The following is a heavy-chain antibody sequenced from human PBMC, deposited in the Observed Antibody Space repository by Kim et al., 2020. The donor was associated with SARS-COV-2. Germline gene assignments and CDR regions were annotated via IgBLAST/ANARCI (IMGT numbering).Heavy chain of an antibody. Sequence: SETLSLTCTVSGGSISSSSYYWGWIRQPPGKGLEWIGSIYYSGSTYYNPSLKSRVTISVDTSKNQFSRKLSSVTAADTAVYYCARLPDYGDYVPYWYFDLWGRGTLVTVSS. CDR1: GGSISSSSYY. J-gene: IGHJ2*01. CDR2: IYYSGST. D-gene: IGHD4-17*01. CDR3: ARLPDYGDYVPYWYFDL. V-gene: IGHV4-39*01.